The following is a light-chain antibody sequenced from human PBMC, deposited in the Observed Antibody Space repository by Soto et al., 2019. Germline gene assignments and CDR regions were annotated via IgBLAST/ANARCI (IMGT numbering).Light chain of an antibody. CDR1: QSISSW. J-gene: IGKJ2*01. CDR3: QQYNSYPVT. CDR2: DAS. Sequence: DIQMTQSPSTLSSSLGSRFTITCRASQSISSWLAWYQQKPGKAPKRLIYDASNLESGVPSRFSGSGSGTGFTLTISSLQPEDCATYYCQQYNSYPVTFGQGTKLEIK. V-gene: IGKV1-5*01.